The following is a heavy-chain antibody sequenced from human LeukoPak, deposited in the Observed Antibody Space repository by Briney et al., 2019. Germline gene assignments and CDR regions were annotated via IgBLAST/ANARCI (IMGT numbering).Heavy chain of an antibody. V-gene: IGHV4-61*01. D-gene: IGHD5-12*01. CDR3: ARVSIVATIAYFGMDV. CDR1: GDYVRSGRYS. J-gene: IGHJ6*02. CDR2: IYYSGST. Sequence: PSETLSLTCTVSGDYVRSGRYSWSWIRQPPGKGLEWIGYIYYSGSTNYNPSLKSRVTMSVDTSKNQFSLNLSSVTAVDTAVYYCARVSIVATIAYFGMDVWGQGTTVTVSS.